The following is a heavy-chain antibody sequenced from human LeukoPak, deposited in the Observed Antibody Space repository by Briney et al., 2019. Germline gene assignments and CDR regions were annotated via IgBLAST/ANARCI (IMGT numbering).Heavy chain of an antibody. CDR1: GFTFSTYA. CDR2: IGGSGDTK. J-gene: IGHJ4*02. Sequence: AGSLRLSCAASGFTFSTYAMSWVRQAPGKRLEWVSNIGGSGDTKYNAAPVKGRFTISRDNSKKTLYMQMNSLRVDDTAVYYWVDDVVVIVAAKPGIWGQGTLVTVSS. V-gene: IGHV3-23*01. D-gene: IGHD2-15*01. CDR3: VDDVVVIVAAKPGI.